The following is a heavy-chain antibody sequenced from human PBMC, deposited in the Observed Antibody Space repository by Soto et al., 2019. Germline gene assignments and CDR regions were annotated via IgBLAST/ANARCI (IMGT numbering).Heavy chain of an antibody. D-gene: IGHD3-22*01. Sequence: GGSLRLSCEVSGFTFSRYAMSWVRQAPGKGLEWVSAVTGRGESTFYADSVKGRFTISRDNSKNSLYLQMNGLRDEDTAMYYCAKVGDPTTYYFHFNYWGQGTQVTSPQ. CDR3: AKVGDPTTYYFHFNY. J-gene: IGHJ4*02. V-gene: IGHV3-23*01. CDR2: VTGRGEST. CDR1: GFTFSRYA.